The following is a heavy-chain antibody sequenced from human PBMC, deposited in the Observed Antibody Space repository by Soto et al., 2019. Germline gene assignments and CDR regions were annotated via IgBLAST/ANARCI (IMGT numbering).Heavy chain of an antibody. Sequence: GGSLRLSCAASGFTFSSYAMSWFRQAPGKGLEWVSAISGSGGSTYYADSVKGRFTISRDNSKNTLYLQMNSLRAEDTAVYYCAVFPGATPKRLNWFAPWGQRTLVTVSS. V-gene: IGHV3-23*01. CDR1: GFTFSSYA. CDR3: AVFPGATPKRLNWFAP. D-gene: IGHD1-26*01. CDR2: ISGSGGST. J-gene: IGHJ5*02.